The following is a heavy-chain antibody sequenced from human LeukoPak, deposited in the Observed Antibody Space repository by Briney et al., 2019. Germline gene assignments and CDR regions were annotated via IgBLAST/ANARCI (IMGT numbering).Heavy chain of an antibody. CDR3: ARDWGSGIAVAGTDY. J-gene: IGHJ4*02. V-gene: IGHV3-21*01. Sequence: GGSLRLSCVGSGFTFNTYWMNWVRQAPGKGLEWVSSISSSSSYIYYADSVKGRFTISRDNAKNSLYLQMNSLRAEDTAVYYCARDWGSGIAVAGTDYWGQGTLVTVSS. D-gene: IGHD6-19*01. CDR1: GFTFNTYW. CDR2: ISSSSSYI.